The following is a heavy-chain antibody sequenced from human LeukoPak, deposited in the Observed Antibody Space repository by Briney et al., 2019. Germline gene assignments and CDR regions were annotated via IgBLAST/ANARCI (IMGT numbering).Heavy chain of an antibody. D-gene: IGHD6-6*01. J-gene: IGHJ4*02. Sequence: GGSLRLSCTASGFSFSGHWMHWARQLPGKGLVWVSRFSPTGSTTSYADSVKGRFTVSRDNAKNTLYLQANNLRAEDTAVYYCARGPNSNWSGLDFWGQGTLLTVSS. CDR2: FSPTGSTT. CDR3: ARGPNSNWSGLDF. V-gene: IGHV3-74*01. CDR1: GFSFSGHW.